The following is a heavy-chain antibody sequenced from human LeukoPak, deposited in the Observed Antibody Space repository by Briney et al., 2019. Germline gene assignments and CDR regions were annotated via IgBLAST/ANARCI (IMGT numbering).Heavy chain of an antibody. D-gene: IGHD4-17*01. CDR1: GGSISSYY. CDR3: ARFLIRQPFYYYYGMDV. V-gene: IGHV4-59*01. J-gene: IGHJ6*02. Sequence: KSSETLSLTCTVSGGSISSYYWSWIRQPPGKGLEWIGYIYYSGSTNYNPSLKSRVTISVDTSKNQFSLKLSSVTAADTAVYYCARFLIRQPFYYYYGMDVWGQGTTVTVSS. CDR2: IYYSGST.